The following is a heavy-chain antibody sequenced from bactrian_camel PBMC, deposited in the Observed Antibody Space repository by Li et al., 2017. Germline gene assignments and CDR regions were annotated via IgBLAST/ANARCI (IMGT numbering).Heavy chain of an antibody. CDR2: IATGSGNT. V-gene: IGHV3S1*01. CDR1: GYTYNRNC. D-gene: IGHD1*01. Sequence: HVQLVESGGGSVQAGGSLRLSCAASGYTYNRNCMAWFRQAPGKEREGVARIATGSGNTYYADSVKGRFTISHDDAKSTLYLGMTDLKPEDTAIYFCATDEQYPSCTWSPQAYAYWGQGTQDTVS. CDR3: ATDEQYPSCTWSPQAYAY. J-gene: IGHJ4*01.